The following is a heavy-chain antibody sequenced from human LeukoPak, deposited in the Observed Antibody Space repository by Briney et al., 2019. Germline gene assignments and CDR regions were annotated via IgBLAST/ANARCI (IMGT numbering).Heavy chain of an antibody. V-gene: IGHV3-23*01. J-gene: IGHJ4*02. Sequence: PPGGSLRLSCAASGFTFSSYGMSWVRQAPGKGLEWVSGISGSGGSTYYADSVKGRFTISRDNSKNTLYLQMNSLRAEDTAVYYCARGPLPDYWGQGTLVTVSS. CDR3: ARGPLPDY. CDR1: GFTFSSYG. CDR2: ISGSGGST.